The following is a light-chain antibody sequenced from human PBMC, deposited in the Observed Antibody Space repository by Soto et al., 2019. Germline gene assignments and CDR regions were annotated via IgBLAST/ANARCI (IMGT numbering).Light chain of an antibody. J-gene: IGKJ1*01. Sequence: DIQMTQSPSPLSASVGDRVTITCRASQNVNNWVAWYQQKPGKAPKFLIYDASVLESGVPSRFSGSGSGTEFTLTISSLQPDDFATYYCQRYNSNSRTFGQGTNVEMK. CDR2: DAS. CDR3: QRYNSNSRT. V-gene: IGKV1-5*01. CDR1: QNVNNW.